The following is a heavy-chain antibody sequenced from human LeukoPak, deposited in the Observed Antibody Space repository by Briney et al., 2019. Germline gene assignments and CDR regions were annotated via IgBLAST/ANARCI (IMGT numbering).Heavy chain of an antibody. CDR2: ISYDGSNK. J-gene: IGHJ6*04. CDR3: AELGITMIGGV. Sequence: PGGSLRLSCAASGFTFDDYAMHWVRQAPGEGLEWVAVISYDGSNKYYADSVKGRFTISRDNAKNSLYLQMNSLRAEDTAVYYCAELGITMIGGVWGKGTTVTISS. D-gene: IGHD3-10*02. V-gene: IGHV3-30*04. CDR1: GFTFDDYA.